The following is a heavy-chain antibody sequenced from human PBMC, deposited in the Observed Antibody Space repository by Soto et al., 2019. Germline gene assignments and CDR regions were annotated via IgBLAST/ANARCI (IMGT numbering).Heavy chain of an antibody. V-gene: IGHV3-48*01. CDR1: GFTFSSYS. Sequence: EVQLVESGGGLVQPGGSLRLSCAASGFTFSSYSMNWVRQAPGKGLEWVSYISSSSSTIYYADSVKGRFTISRDNAKNSLYLQMNSLRAEDTAVYYCARVRGFISSHWGQGTLVIVSS. CDR3: ARVRGFISSH. J-gene: IGHJ4*02. CDR2: ISSSSSTI. D-gene: IGHD3-10*01.